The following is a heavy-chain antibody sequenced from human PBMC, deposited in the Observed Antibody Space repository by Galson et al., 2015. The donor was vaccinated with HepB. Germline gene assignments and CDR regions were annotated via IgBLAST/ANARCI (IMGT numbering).Heavy chain of an antibody. D-gene: IGHD3-22*01. V-gene: IGHV3-30-3*01. CDR2: ISYDGSNK. CDR1: GFTFSSYA. J-gene: IGHJ5*02. Sequence: SLRLSCAASGFTFSSYAMHWVRQAQGKGLEWVAVISYDGSNKYYADSVKGRFTISRDNSKNTLYLQMNSLRADDTAVYYCARDRRGDYDAWGQGTLVTVSS. CDR3: ARDRRGDYDA.